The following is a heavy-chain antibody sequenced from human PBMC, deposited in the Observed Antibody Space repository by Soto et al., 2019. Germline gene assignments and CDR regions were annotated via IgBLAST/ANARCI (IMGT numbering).Heavy chain of an antibody. D-gene: IGHD3-16*02. CDR1: GVMFSRSC. CDR3: AKAGANDYSWGSYRPLDF. Sequence: PGGSLRLSCAASGVMFSRSCMTWVRPAPGIRLESVAGIGGSGRNPYYADSVKGRFTISRDNSKNTRYLQMNSLRAEDTVVYYCAKAGANDYSWGSYRPLDFWGQGTLVTVSS. V-gene: IGHV3-23*01. CDR2: IGGSGRNP. J-gene: IGHJ4*02.